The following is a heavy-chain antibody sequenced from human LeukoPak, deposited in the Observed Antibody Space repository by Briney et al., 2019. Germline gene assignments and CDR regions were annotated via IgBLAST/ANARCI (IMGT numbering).Heavy chain of an antibody. CDR1: GGTFSSYA. J-gene: IGHJ3*02. D-gene: IGHD1-26*01. Sequence: SVKLSCEASGGTFSSYAISWVRQAPGQGLEWVGGIIPIFGTTNYAQTFQGRVTITADESKNTPSMELSSLRSEDTAVYYCVSGGSTHGDAFDIWGQGTMVTVSS. V-gene: IGHV1-69*13. CDR3: VSGGSTHGDAFDI. CDR2: IIPIFGTT.